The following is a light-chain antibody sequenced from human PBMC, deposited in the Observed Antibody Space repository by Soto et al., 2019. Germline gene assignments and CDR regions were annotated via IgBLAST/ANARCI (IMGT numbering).Light chain of an antibody. V-gene: IGLV2-14*01. CDR1: SSDVGGYNY. CDR3: SSYTSSSTPLV. J-gene: IGLJ3*02. CDR2: DVT. Sequence: QSALTQPASVSGSPGQSITISCTGTSSDVGGYNYVSWYQQHPDKAPKLMIYDVTNRPSGVSNRFSGSKSGNTASLTISGLQAEDEADYYCSSYTSSSTPLVFGGGTQLTVL.